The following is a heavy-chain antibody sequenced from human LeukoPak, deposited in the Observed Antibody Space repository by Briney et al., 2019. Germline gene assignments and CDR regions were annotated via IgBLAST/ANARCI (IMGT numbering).Heavy chain of an antibody. CDR1: GGTFGSYA. V-gene: IGHV1-69*04. J-gene: IGHJ6*02. CDR2: IIPILGIA. CDR3: ARRDIVVVPAATPYYYGMDV. Sequence: ASVKVSCKASGGTFGSYAISWVRQAPGQGLEWMGRIIPILGIANYAQKFQGRVTITADKSTSTAYMELSSLRSEDTAVYYCARRDIVVVPAATPYYYGMDVWGQGTTVTVSS. D-gene: IGHD2-2*01.